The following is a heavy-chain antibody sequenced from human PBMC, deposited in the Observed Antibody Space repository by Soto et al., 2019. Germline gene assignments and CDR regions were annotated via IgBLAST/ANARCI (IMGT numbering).Heavy chain of an antibody. CDR2: IYHSGST. D-gene: IGHD2-2*01. Sequence: SETLSLTCAVSGGSISGSNWWSWVRQPPGKGLEWIGEIYHSGSTNYNPSLKSRVTISVDKSKNQFSLKLSSVTAADTAVYYCARELVVGSYGMDVWGQGTTVTVSS. V-gene: IGHV4-4*02. J-gene: IGHJ6*02. CDR3: ARELVVGSYGMDV. CDR1: GGSISGSNW.